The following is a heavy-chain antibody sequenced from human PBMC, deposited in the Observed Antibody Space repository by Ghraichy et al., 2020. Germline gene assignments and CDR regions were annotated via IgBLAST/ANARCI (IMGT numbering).Heavy chain of an antibody. Sequence: GESLNISCKASGFSFSGYWIGWVHQMPGKGLEWMGIISPGDSDTRYSPSFQGQVTISADKSISTAYLQWSSLKTSDTAMYYCARTRSSLAADYWGQGTLVTVSS. J-gene: IGHJ4*02. CDR2: ISPGDSDT. D-gene: IGHD6-25*01. CDR3: ARTRSSLAADY. V-gene: IGHV5-51*07. CDR1: GFSFSGYW.